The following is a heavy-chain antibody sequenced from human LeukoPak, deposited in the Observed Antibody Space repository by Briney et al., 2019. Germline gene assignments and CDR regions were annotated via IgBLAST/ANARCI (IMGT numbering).Heavy chain of an antibody. D-gene: IGHD2-15*01. J-gene: IGHJ5*02. Sequence: SETLSLTCAVYGDSFSGYYWSWIRQPPGKGLEWIGYIYYSGSTYYNPSLKSRVTISVDTSKNQFSLKLSSVTAADTAVYYCACYSTYDMLNWFDPWGQGTLVTVSS. CDR1: GDSFSGYY. CDR3: ACYSTYDMLNWFDP. V-gene: IGHV4-30-4*01. CDR2: IYYSGST.